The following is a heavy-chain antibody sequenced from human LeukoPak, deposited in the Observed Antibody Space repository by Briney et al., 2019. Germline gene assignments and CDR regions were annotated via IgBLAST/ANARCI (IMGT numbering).Heavy chain of an antibody. J-gene: IGHJ4*02. D-gene: IGHD5-18*01. CDR3: ARDSYGPPDY. CDR1: GGSISSSSYY. V-gene: IGHV4-39*02. CDR2: IYYSGST. Sequence: SETLSLTCTVSGGSISSSSYYWGWLRQPPGKGLEWIGSIYYSGSTYYNPSLKSRVTISVDTSKNQFSLKLSSVTAADTAVYYCARDSYGPPDYWGKGTLVTVSS.